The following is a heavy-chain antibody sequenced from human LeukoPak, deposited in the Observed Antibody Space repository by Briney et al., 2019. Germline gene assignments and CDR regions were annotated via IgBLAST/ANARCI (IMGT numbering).Heavy chain of an antibody. CDR3: ARDRAPSTVTTGFDP. J-gene: IGHJ5*02. V-gene: IGHV1-46*01. CDR2: INPSGGST. D-gene: IGHD4-17*01. Sequence: ASVKFSCKASGYTFTSYYMYWVRQAPGQGLEWMGIINPSGGSTIYAQKLQGRVTMTRDTSTSTAYMELSSLRSEDTAVYYCARDRAPSTVTTGFDPWGQGTLVTVSS. CDR1: GYTFTSYY.